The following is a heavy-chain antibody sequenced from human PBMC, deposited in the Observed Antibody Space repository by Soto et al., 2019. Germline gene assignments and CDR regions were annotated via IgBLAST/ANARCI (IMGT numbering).Heavy chain of an antibody. Sequence: EVQLVESGGGLVQPGGSLRLSCAASGFIFSGYSMTWVRQAPGKGLEWVSYISASGDYTYHADSVKGRLTISRDSAKNSLFLQMNSLRADDTAVYFCARAGVCSGGSCCPDYWGQGTLVTVSS. CDR2: ISASGDYT. V-gene: IGHV3-21*01. CDR3: ARAGVCSGGSCCPDY. J-gene: IGHJ4*02. D-gene: IGHD2-15*01. CDR1: GFIFSGYS.